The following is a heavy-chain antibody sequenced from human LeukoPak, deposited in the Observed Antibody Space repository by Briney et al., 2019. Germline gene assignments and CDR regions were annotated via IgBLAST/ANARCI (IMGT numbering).Heavy chain of an antibody. Sequence: SCKASGYTFTSYGIHWVRQAPGKGLEWVAFIRYDGSNKYYADSVKGRFTISRDNSKNTLYLQMNSLRAEDTAVYYCAKRRNADYWGQGTLVTVSS. J-gene: IGHJ4*02. V-gene: IGHV3-30*02. CDR2: IRYDGSNK. CDR1: GYTFTSYG. CDR3: AKRRNADY.